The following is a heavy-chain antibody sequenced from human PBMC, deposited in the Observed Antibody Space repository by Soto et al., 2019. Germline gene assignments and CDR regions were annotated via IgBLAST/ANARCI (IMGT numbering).Heavy chain of an antibody. J-gene: IGHJ3*02. D-gene: IGHD3-10*01. Sequence: ASVKVSCKASGYTFTSYYMHWVRQAPGQGLEWMGIINPSGGSTSYAQKFQGRVTMTRDTSTSTVYMELSSLRSEDTAVYYCARDRSFITMVRGGIITQNHDDFDIWGQGTMVNVSS. CDR2: INPSGGST. CDR3: ARDRSFITMVRGGIITQNHDDFDI. V-gene: IGHV1-46*01. CDR1: GYTFTSYY.